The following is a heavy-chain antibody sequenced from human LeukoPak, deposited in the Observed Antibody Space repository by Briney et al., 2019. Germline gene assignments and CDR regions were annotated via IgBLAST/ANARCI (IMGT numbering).Heavy chain of an antibody. Sequence: GGSLRLSCAASGFTFSSYAMHWVRQAPGKGLEWVAVISYDGSNKYYADSVKGRFTISRDNSRNTLYLQMNNLRPEDTAVYSCARAKYYDSRGYSVREAYDIWGQGTMVTVSS. D-gene: IGHD3-22*01. J-gene: IGHJ3*02. CDR2: ISYDGSNK. CDR1: GFTFSSYA. CDR3: ARAKYYDSRGYSVREAYDI. V-gene: IGHV3-30*04.